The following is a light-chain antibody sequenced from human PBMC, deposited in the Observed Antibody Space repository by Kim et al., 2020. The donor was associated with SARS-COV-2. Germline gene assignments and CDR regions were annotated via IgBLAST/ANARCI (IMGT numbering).Light chain of an antibody. Sequence: LTQPASVSGSPGQSITISCTGTSSDVGSYNLVSWYQQHPGKAPKLMIYEVTQRPSGVSNRFSGSKSGNTASLTISGLQAEDEADYYCCSYAGSSTLGVFGTGTKVTVL. CDR2: EVT. CDR1: SSDVGSYNL. J-gene: IGLJ1*01. V-gene: IGLV2-23*02. CDR3: CSYAGSSTLGV.